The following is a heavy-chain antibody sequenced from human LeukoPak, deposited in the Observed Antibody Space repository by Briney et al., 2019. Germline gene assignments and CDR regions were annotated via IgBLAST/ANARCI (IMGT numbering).Heavy chain of an antibody. CDR3: ASTFGYCSSTSCGRLDY. CDR2: INHSGST. D-gene: IGHD2-2*01. Sequence: SETLSLTCAVYGGSFSGYYWSWIRQPPGKGLEWIGEINHSGSTNYNPSLKSRVTISVDTSKNQFSLKLSSVTAADTAVYYCASTFGYCSSTSCGRLDYWGQGTLVTVSS. CDR1: GGSFSGYY. J-gene: IGHJ4*02. V-gene: IGHV4-34*01.